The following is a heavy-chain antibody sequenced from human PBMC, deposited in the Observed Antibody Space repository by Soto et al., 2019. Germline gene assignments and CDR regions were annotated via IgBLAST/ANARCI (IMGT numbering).Heavy chain of an antibody. D-gene: IGHD2-15*01. CDR2: IYAGGDT. Sequence: QSGGSLRLSCAVSGFIVSDNYLTWVRQPPGKGLEWVSVIYAGGDTFYADSVKGRFAISRDTSENMVYLQMRSLRVEDTAVYYCARGLGLCSGGACYEYWGQGTVVTVSS. CDR1: GFIVSDNY. CDR3: ARGLGLCSGGACYEY. V-gene: IGHV3-53*03. J-gene: IGHJ4*02.